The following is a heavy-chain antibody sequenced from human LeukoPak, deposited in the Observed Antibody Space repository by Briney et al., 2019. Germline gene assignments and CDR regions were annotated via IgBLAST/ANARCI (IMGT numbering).Heavy chain of an antibody. J-gene: IGHJ4*02. Sequence: SETLSLTRAVYGGSFSGYYWSWIRQPPGKGLEWIGEINHSGSTNYNPSLKSRVTISVDTSKNQFSLKLSSVTAADTAVYYCARGSRLDYWGQGTLVTVSS. V-gene: IGHV4-34*01. D-gene: IGHD2-21*02. CDR2: INHSGST. CDR3: ARGSRLDY. CDR1: GGSFSGYY.